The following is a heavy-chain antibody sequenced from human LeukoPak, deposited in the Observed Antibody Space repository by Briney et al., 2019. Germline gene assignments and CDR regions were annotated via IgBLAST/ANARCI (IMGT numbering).Heavy chain of an antibody. V-gene: IGHV1-2*02. Sequence: GASVKVSCKASGYTFTGYYMRWVRQAPGQGLEWMGWINPNSGGTNYAQKFQGRVTMTRDTSISTAYMELSRLRSDDTAVYYCARFYYDSSGYYGHDAFDIWGQGTMVTVSS. CDR2: INPNSGGT. CDR1: GYTFTGYY. D-gene: IGHD3-22*01. CDR3: ARFYYDSSGYYGHDAFDI. J-gene: IGHJ3*02.